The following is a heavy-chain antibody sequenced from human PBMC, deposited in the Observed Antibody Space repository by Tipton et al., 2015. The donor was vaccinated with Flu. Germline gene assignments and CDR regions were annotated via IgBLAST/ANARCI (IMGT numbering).Heavy chain of an antibody. D-gene: IGHD3-22*01. V-gene: IGHV4-4*02. CDR2: IYHSGST. CDR3: ARAKSPGYYYDSSEGAYFDY. J-gene: IGHJ4*02. Sequence: TLFLTCAVSGGSISSSNWWSWVRQPPGKGLEWIGEIYHSGSTNYNPSLKSRVTISVDKSKNQFSLKLSSVTAADTAVYYCARAKSPGYYYDSSEGAYFDYWGQGTLVTVSS. CDR1: GGSISSSNW.